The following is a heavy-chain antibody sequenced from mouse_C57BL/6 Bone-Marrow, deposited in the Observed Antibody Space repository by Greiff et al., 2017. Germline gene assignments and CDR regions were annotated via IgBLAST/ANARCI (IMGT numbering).Heavy chain of an antibody. D-gene: IGHD1-1*01. Sequence: QVQLQQPGTELVKPGASVKLSCKASGYTFTSYWMHWVKQRPGQGLEWIGNFNPSNGGTNYNEKFKSKATLTVDESSSTAYMQLSSLTSEDSAVYDCARWSYYGSSNLDYWGQGTTLTVSS. CDR1: GYTFTSYW. CDR2: FNPSNGGT. V-gene: IGHV1-53*01. J-gene: IGHJ2*01. CDR3: ARWSYYGSSNLDY.